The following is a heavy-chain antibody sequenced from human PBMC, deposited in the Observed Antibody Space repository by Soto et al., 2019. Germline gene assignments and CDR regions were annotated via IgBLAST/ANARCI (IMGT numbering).Heavy chain of an antibody. CDR3: AREGCSGGSCNWAPHHSMDV. V-gene: IGHV3-48*02. CDR2: ISSSSSTI. Sequence: GGSLRLSCAASGFTFSSYSMNWVRQAPGKGLEWVSYISSSSSTIYYADSVKGRFTISRDNAKNSLYLQMNSLRDEDTAVYYCAREGCSGGSCNWAPHHSMDVWGQGTTVTVSS. J-gene: IGHJ6*02. CDR1: GFTFSSYS. D-gene: IGHD2-15*01.